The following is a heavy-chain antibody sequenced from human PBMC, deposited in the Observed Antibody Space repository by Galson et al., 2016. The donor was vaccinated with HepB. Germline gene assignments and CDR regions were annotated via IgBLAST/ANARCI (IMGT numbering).Heavy chain of an antibody. J-gene: IGHJ4*02. CDR2: TYYSGFT. Sequence: SETLSLTCTVSGGSFSNYYWSWFRQPPGKRLEWIGYTYYSGFTNYNPSLNSRVTMSVGTSKNQFSLRLNSVTAADTAVYYCASSPRNDYGDPWTYYFDSWGQGTLVTVSS. D-gene: IGHD4-17*01. CDR3: ASSPRNDYGDPWTYYFDS. V-gene: IGHV4-59*01. CDR1: GGSFSNYY.